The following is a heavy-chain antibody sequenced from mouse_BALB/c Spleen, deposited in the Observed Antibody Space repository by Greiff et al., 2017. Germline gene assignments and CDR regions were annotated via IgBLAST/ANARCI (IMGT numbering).Heavy chain of an antibody. CDR3: ARGGGFTTMDY. D-gene: IGHD1-1*01. CDR1: GYTFTSYY. V-gene: IGHV1S56*01. CDR2: IYPGNVNT. Sequence: VQLQQSGPELVKPGASVRISCKASGYTFTSYYIHWVKQRPGQGLEWIGWIYPGNVNTKYNEKFKGKATLTADKSSSTAYMQLSSLTSEDSAVYFCARGGGFTTMDYWGQGTSVTVSS. J-gene: IGHJ4*01.